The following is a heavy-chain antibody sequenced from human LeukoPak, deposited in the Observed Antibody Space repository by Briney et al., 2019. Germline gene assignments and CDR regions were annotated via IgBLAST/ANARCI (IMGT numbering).Heavy chain of an antibody. CDR2: IYTSGST. Sequence: PSETLSLTCTVSGGSISSGSYYWSWIRQPAGKGLEWIGRIYTSGSTNYNPSLKSRVTISVDTSKNQFSLKLSPATAADTAVYYCARAYYYDSSGDALDIWGQGTMVTVSS. V-gene: IGHV4-61*02. J-gene: IGHJ3*02. CDR3: ARAYYYDSSGDALDI. CDR1: GGSISSGSYY. D-gene: IGHD3-22*01.